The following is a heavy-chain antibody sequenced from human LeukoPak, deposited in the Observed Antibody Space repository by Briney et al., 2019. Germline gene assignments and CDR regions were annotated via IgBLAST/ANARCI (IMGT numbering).Heavy chain of an antibody. J-gene: IGHJ4*02. D-gene: IGHD3-22*01. CDR3: ARSPRPFRNYYDSSGLSLDY. V-gene: IGHV1-69*06. CDR2: IIPIFGTA. CDR1: GGTFSSYA. Sequence: GASVKVSCKASGGTFSSYAISWVRQAPGQGLEWMGGIIPIFGTANYAQKFQGRVTITADKSTSTAYMELSSLRSEDTAVYYCARSPRPFRNYYDSSGLSLDYWGQGTLVTVSS.